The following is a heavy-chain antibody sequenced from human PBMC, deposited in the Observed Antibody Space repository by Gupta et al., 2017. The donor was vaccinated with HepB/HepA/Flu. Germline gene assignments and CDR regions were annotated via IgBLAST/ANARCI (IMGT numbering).Heavy chain of an antibody. CDR2: IGSELKG. V-gene: IGHV3-23*01. J-gene: IGHJ6*03. Sequence: LLPPGRGLVMPWESLLLLGPASACPFSGAAMSWVRQAPGKGLEWVSGIGSELKGHYADSVKGRFTIARDKSKNTLDLQMNSLRAEDTDVYDCAKELFFWSAMDVWGKGTTVTVSS. D-gene: IGHD3-3*01. CDR1: ACPFSGAA. CDR3: AKELFFWSAMDV.